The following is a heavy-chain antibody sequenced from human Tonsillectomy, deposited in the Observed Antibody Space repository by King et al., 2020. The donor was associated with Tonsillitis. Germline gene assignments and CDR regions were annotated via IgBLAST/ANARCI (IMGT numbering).Heavy chain of an antibody. CDR3: TTGGDSGYDLVLDY. D-gene: IGHD5-12*01. J-gene: IGHJ4*02. Sequence: VQLVESGGGLVKPGGSLRLSCAASGFTFNNAWMSWVRQAPGKGLEWVGRIKSKIDGGTTDYAAPVKGRFTISRDDSKNTLYLQMNSLKTEDTAVYYCTTGGDSGYDLVLDYWGQGTLVTVSS. CDR2: IKSKIDGGTT. V-gene: IGHV3-15*01. CDR1: GFTFNNAW.